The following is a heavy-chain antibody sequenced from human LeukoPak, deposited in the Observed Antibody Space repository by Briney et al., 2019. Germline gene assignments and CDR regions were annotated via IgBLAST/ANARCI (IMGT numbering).Heavy chain of an antibody. CDR1: GFTFSSYA. D-gene: IGHD3-9*01. V-gene: IGHV3-23*01. J-gene: IGHJ4*02. Sequence: GGSLRLSCATSGFTFSSYAMSWVRQAPGKGLEWVSGIGASGGSTYYADSMKGRFTISRDNSKNTLYLQMNSLRTEDTAVYYCAKAEGYDILTGLDYWGQGTLVTVSS. CDR2: IGASGGST. CDR3: AKAEGYDILTGLDY.